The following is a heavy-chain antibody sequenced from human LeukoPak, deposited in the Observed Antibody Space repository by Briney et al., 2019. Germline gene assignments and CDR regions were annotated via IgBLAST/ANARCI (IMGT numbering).Heavy chain of an antibody. Sequence: GASVKVSCKASGYTFTDYYLHWVRQAPGQGLEWMGWTNPNSGGTKYAQKSQGRVTMTRDTSISTAYMELSNLRSDDTAVYYCARVSDYYDSSGYYLPMFDYWGQGTLVTVSS. J-gene: IGHJ4*02. V-gene: IGHV1-2*02. CDR3: ARVSDYYDSSGYYLPMFDY. CDR2: TNPNSGGT. CDR1: GYTFTDYY. D-gene: IGHD3-22*01.